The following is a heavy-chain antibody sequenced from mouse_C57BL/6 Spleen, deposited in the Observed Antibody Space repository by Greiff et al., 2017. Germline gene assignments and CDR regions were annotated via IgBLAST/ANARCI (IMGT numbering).Heavy chain of an antibody. V-gene: IGHV1-69*01. CDR1: GYTFTSYW. J-gene: IGHJ2*01. D-gene: IGHD1-1*01. CDR2: IDPSDSYT. CDR3: ARRDYYGSSHYFDY. Sequence: QVHVKQPGAELVMPGASVKLSCKASGYTFTSYWMHWVKQRPGQGLEWIGEIDPSDSYTNYNQKFKGKSTLTVDKSSSTAYMQLSSLTSEDSAVYYCARRDYYGSSHYFDYWGQGTTLTVSS.